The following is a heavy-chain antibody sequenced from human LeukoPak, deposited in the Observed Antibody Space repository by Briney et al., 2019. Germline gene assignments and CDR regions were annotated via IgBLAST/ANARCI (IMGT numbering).Heavy chain of an antibody. CDR1: GFPFNSFW. CDR3: ARGGVNPVDH. D-gene: IGHD1-14*01. J-gene: IGHJ4*02. V-gene: IGHV3-74*01. Sequence: GGSLRLSCAASGFPFNSFWMHRVRQAPGKGLVWVSDMNEYSTTIRYADSVKGRFTISRDNAKSILYLQMNNLRAEDTAMYFCARGGVNPVDHWGQGTLVTVSS. CDR2: MNEYSTTI.